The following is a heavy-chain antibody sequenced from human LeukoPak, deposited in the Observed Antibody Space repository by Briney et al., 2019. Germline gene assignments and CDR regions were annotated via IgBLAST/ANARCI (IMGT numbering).Heavy chain of an antibody. V-gene: IGHV4-59*12. D-gene: IGHD7-27*01. Sequence: PSETLSLTCTVSGGSISSYYWSWIRQPPGKGLEWIGYMYYSGTIKYNPSLKSRVTISVDTSKNQFSLKLSSVTAADTAVYYCARAPSNWGQLRWYYYMDVWGKGTTVTVSS. CDR1: GGSISSYY. J-gene: IGHJ6*03. CDR2: MYYSGTI. CDR3: ARAPSNWGQLRWYYYMDV.